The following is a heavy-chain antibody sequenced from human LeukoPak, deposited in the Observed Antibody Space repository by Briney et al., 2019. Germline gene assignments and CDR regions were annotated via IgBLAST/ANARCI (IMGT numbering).Heavy chain of an antibody. CDR1: GGSFRGYF. V-gene: IGHV4-34*01. CDR3: ARGNSGSHWGDHYFYMDV. D-gene: IGHD1-26*01. Sequence: SEALSLTCAVYGGSFRGYFWGWVRQTPGKGLEWVGEVTHNGGTNYMPSLSGRVSVFQDVSKNQFSLKLSSVTAADTGVYYCARGNSGSHWGDHYFYMDVWGKGTTVIVSS. J-gene: IGHJ6*03. CDR2: VTHNGGT.